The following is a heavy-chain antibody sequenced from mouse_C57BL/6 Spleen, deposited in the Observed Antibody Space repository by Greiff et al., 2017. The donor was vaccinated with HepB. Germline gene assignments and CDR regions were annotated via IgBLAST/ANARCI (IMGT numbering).Heavy chain of an antibody. J-gene: IGHJ1*03. D-gene: IGHD2-5*01. CDR3: ARRGYSNWYFDV. V-gene: IGHV1-82*01. CDR2: IYPGDGDT. CDR1: GYAFSSSW. Sequence: VMLVESGPELVKPGASVKISCKASGYAFSSSWMNWVKQRPGKGLEWIGRIYPGDGDTNYNGKFKGKATLTADKSSSTAYMQLSSLTSEDSAVYFCARRGYSNWYFDVWGTGTTVTVSS.